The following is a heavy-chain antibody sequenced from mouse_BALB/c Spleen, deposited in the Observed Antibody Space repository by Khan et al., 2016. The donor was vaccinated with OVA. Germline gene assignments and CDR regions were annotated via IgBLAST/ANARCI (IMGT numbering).Heavy chain of an antibody. Sequence: VRLQQSGPELVKPGASVKIPCKASGYTFTDYIIDWVKQSHGKSLEWIGDINPTNGYTVYNQRFKGKATLTVDKSSSTAYMELRSLTSEDTAVYYWARQSYGGFAYGGQGTLVTVSA. D-gene: IGHD2-12*01. CDR1: GYTFTDYI. CDR3: ARQSYGGFAY. V-gene: IGHV1-18*01. J-gene: IGHJ3*01. CDR2: INPTNGYT.